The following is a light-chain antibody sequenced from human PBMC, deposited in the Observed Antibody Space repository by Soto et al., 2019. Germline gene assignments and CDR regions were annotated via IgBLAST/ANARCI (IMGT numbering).Light chain of an antibody. Sequence: DIQMTQSPSTLSASVGDRVTITCRASQSIKKWLAWYQQKPGRAPKLLIYKASNLETGVPSRFSGSGSGTDFTLTISSLQPDDFATYYCQEYSSYLWTFGQGTKVDIK. CDR3: QEYSSYLWT. CDR2: KAS. CDR1: QSIKKW. V-gene: IGKV1-5*03. J-gene: IGKJ1*01.